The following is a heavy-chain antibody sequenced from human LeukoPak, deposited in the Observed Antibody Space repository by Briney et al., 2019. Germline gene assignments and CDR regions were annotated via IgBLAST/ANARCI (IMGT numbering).Heavy chain of an antibody. V-gene: IGHV3-30*07. D-gene: IGHD6-13*01. CDR2: ISYDGSNK. Sequence: GRSLRLSCAASGFTFSSYAMHWVRQAPGKGLEWVAVISYDGSNKYYADSVKGRFTISRDNAKNSLYLQMNSLRAEDTAVYYCARGRSSWYGDYYYGMDVWGQGTTVTVSS. J-gene: IGHJ6*02. CDR1: GFTFSSYA. CDR3: ARGRSSWYGDYYYGMDV.